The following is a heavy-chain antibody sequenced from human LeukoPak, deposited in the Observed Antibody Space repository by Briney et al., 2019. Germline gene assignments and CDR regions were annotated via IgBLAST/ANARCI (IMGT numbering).Heavy chain of an antibody. Sequence: PSETLSLTCTVSGGSISSYYWSWIRQPPGKGLEWIGSIYYSGSTYYNPSLKSRVTISVDTSKNQFSLKLSSVTAADTAVYYCASIVVVPAEYFDYWGQGTLVTVSS. D-gene: IGHD2-2*01. CDR3: ASIVVVPAEYFDY. J-gene: IGHJ4*02. CDR2: IYYSGST. V-gene: IGHV4-39*07. CDR1: GGSISSYY.